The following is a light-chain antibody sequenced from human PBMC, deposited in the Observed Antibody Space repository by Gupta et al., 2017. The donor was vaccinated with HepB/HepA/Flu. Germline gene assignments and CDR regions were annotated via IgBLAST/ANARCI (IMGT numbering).Light chain of an antibody. J-gene: IGKJ4*01. CDR3: QQRSNRPIT. CDR1: HDIRNY. V-gene: IGKV3-11*01. Sequence: ETVLTQSPATLSLSPGERAALSCRASHDIRNYLAWYQQKRGQPPRLLIYDASKRATGIPGKFSGSGSGTEFTLTISSREPEDFAVYYCQQRSNRPITFGGGTKVEIK. CDR2: DAS.